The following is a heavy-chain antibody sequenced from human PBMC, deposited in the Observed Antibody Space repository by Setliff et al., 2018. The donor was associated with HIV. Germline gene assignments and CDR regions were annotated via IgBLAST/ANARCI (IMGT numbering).Heavy chain of an antibody. V-gene: IGHV1-58*02. J-gene: IGHJ6*03. CDR2: LAIGSGDT. CDR1: GFTFGRSS. D-gene: IGHD6-6*01. CDR3: GALYSSSSRGYYFHMDV. Sequence: AASVKVSCKASGFTFGRSSMQWVRQARGQRLEWIGWLAIGSGDTSYAQRFHERVTITRDMSTNTAYMELSSLRSEDTAIYYCGALYSSSSRGYYFHMDVWGKGTTVTVSS.